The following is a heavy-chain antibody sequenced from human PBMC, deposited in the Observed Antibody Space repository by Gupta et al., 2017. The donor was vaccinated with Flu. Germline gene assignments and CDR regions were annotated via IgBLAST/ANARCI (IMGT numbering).Heavy chain of an antibody. CDR2: ISTYNGNT. CDR1: GYTFTSFG. V-gene: IGHV1-18*01. J-gene: IGHJ5*02. D-gene: IGHD3-3*01. Sequence: QVQLVQSGAEVKKPGASVKVSCKASGYTFTSFGVSWVRQAPGQGLEWMEWISTYNGNTKNAQKCQGRVTMTTDTSTSTVYMELRSLRPDDTAVYYCARDPAYGVYYDFWRGYWGWFDPWGQGTRGTVSS. CDR3: ARDPAYGVYYDFWRGYWGWFDP.